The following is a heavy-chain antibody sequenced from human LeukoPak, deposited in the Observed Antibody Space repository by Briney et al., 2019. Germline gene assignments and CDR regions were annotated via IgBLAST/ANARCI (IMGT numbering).Heavy chain of an antibody. J-gene: IGHJ4*02. D-gene: IGHD1-26*01. V-gene: IGHV3-30*02. CDR1: GFTFSSYA. Sequence: PGGSLRLSCAASGFTFSSYAMNWVRQAPGKGLEWVAFVRYGGDNKYYADSVKGRFTISRDNSKNTLYLQMNSLRAEDTAVYYCARGEADLDYWGQGTLVTVS. CDR3: ARGEADLDY. CDR2: VRYGGDNK.